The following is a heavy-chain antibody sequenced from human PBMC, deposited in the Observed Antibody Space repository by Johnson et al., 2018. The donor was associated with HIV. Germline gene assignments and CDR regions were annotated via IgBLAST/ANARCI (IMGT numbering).Heavy chain of an antibody. Sequence: QVQLVESGGGVVQPGRSLRLSCAASGFTFSNYAMHWVRQAPGKGLEWVAVISYDGSNKYYADSVKGRFTISRDNSKNTLYLQMNRLRAEDTAVYYCAREGGTFYDSSGSLAFDIWGQGTMVAVSS. V-gene: IGHV3-30*04. CDR2: ISYDGSNK. J-gene: IGHJ3*02. D-gene: IGHD3-22*01. CDR3: AREGGTFYDSSGSLAFDI. CDR1: GFTFSNYA.